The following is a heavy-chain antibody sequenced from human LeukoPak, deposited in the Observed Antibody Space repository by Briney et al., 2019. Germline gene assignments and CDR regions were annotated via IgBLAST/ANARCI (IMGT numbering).Heavy chain of an antibody. D-gene: IGHD5-18*01. CDR1: GGSISSYY. J-gene: IGHJ4*02. CDR3: ARADTAMAPIPFDY. Sequence: SETLSLTCTVSGGSISSYYWSWIRQPPGKGLEWIGYIYYSGSTNYNPSLRSRVTISVDTSKNQFSLKLSSVTAADTAVYYCARADTAMAPIPFDYWGQGTLDTVSS. V-gene: IGHV4-59*01. CDR2: IYYSGST.